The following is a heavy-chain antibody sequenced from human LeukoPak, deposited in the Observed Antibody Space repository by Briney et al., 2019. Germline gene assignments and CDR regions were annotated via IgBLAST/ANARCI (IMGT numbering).Heavy chain of an antibody. CDR3: AVGGGYSSSWYTPFDY. D-gene: IGHD6-13*01. CDR1: GFTFSSYG. Sequence: GGSLRLSCAASGFTFSSYGMHWVRQAPGKGLEWVAFLRYDGSNKYYADSVKGRFTISRDNSKNTLYLQMNSLRAEDTAVYYCAVGGGYSSSWYTPFDYWGQGTLVTVSS. CDR2: LRYDGSNK. J-gene: IGHJ4*02. V-gene: IGHV3-30*02.